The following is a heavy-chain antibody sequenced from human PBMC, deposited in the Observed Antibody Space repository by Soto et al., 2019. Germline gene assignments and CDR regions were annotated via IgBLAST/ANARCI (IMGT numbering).Heavy chain of an antibody. CDR3: SRPPIDGPGNN. J-gene: IGHJ4*02. CDR1: GYTFNDYY. D-gene: IGHD6-13*01. Sequence: WASVKGSCKASGYTFNDYYTQWVGQAAGEGFEWMGWNNANSGGTTYAQKFQGRFTITRDKYISTHYMELSRLSSDDTALYYCSRPPIDGPGNNWGQGTLVTVSS. CDR2: NNANSGGT. V-gene: IGHV1-2*02.